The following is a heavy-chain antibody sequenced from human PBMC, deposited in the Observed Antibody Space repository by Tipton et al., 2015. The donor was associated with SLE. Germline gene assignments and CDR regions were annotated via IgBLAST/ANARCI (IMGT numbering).Heavy chain of an antibody. CDR2: INHSGST. V-gene: IGHV4-34*01. Sequence: TLSLTCAVYGGSFSGYYWSWIRQPPGKGLEWIGEINHSGSTNYNPSLKSRVTISVDTSKNQFSLKLSSVTAADTAVYYCAREWRSTSPRFGPWGQGTLVTVSS. D-gene: IGHD2-2*01. CDR1: GGSFSGYY. J-gene: IGHJ5*02. CDR3: AREWRSTSPRFGP.